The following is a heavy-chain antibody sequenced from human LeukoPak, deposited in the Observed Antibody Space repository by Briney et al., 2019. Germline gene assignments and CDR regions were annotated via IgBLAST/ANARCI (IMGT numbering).Heavy chain of an antibody. CDR3: ARDLTGDTGFDP. CDR1: GGSISSYF. J-gene: IGHJ5*02. CDR2: IHTSGST. D-gene: IGHD7-27*01. V-gene: IGHV4-4*07. Sequence: SETLSLTCTVSGGSISSYFCSWIRQPAGKGLEWIGRIHTSGSTNYNSSLKSRVTMSVDTSKNQFSLNLSSVTAADTAVYYCARDLTGDTGFDPWGQGTLVTVSS.